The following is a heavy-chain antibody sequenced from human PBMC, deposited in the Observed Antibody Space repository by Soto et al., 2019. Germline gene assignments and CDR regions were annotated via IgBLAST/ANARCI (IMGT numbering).Heavy chain of an antibody. V-gene: IGHV4-61*01. Sequence: SETLSLTCTVAGGSVSSGSFYWSWIRQPPGKRLEWIGYMYKGGSSNYNPSLKSRVTFSVDTSKNQFSLKLSSVTAADTAVYYCARSVDPWGQGTLVTVSS. J-gene: IGHJ5*02. CDR2: MYKGGSS. CDR1: GGSVSSGSFY. CDR3: ARSVDP.